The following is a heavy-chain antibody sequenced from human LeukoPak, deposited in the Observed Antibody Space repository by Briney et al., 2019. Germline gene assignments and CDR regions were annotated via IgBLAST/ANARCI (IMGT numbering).Heavy chain of an antibody. CDR2: MIVNSGLI. CDR3: AREFAGIVSGAGY. CDR1: GFTFRSYS. J-gene: IGHJ4*02. V-gene: IGHV3-21*01. D-gene: IGHD1-14*01. Sequence: GGSLRLSCAASGFTFRSYSMNWVRQAPGKGLEWVSSMIVNSGLIYYAESVKGRFTISRDNAKNSLYLQMSRLRVEDTAVYYCAREFAGIVSGAGYWGQGTLVTVSS.